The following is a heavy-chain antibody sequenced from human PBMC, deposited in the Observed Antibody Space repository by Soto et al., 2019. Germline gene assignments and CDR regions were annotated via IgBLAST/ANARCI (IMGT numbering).Heavy chain of an antibody. CDR3: ARDGFCTSTTCRVGNWFDP. Sequence: QVQLQQWGAGLLKPSETLSLTCVVYGGSFSGYYWSWIRQSPGKGLEWIGGINHRGSTNYNPSLERRVTIAVDTSKNQCSLTLPSVTAADTAMYYCARDGFCTSTTCRVGNWFDPWGQGTLVTVSS. CDR2: INHRGST. CDR1: GGSFSGYY. V-gene: IGHV4-34*01. D-gene: IGHD2-2*01. J-gene: IGHJ5*02.